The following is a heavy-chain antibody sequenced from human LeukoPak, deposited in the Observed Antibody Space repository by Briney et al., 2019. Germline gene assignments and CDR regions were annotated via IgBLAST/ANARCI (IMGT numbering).Heavy chain of an antibody. V-gene: IGHV3-74*01. CDR3: ARVSYDILTGGFDY. Sequence: GGSLRLSCAASGFTFRSYWVHWVPQAPGKGLVWVSRIYSDGSSTSCADSVKGRFTISRDNAKNTLYLHFNSTRAEDTTVYYSARVSYDILTGGFDYWGRGALVTVSS. CDR1: GFTFRSYW. J-gene: IGHJ4*02. D-gene: IGHD3-9*01. CDR2: IYSDGSST.